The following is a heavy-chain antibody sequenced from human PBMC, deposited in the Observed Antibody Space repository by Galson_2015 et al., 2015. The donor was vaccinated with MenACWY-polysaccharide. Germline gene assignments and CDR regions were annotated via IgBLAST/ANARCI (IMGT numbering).Heavy chain of an antibody. CDR1: GFTFSKFS. CDR2: ISYDGDRQ. V-gene: IGHV3-30*03. D-gene: IGHD5-18*01. Sequence: LRLSCAASGFTFSKFSMHWVRQAPGKGLEWVALISYDGDRQYYVDSVKGRFTVSRDNSKNTVYLQMDSPRTEDSAVYFCARDGYSFGYYSDLWGQGTLVTVS. J-gene: IGHJ4*02. CDR3: ARDGYSFGYYSDL.